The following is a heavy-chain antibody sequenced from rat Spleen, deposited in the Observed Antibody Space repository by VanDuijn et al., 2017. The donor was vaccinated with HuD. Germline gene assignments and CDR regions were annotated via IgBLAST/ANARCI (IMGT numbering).Heavy chain of an antibody. CDR3: ARHNSGYGVMDA. J-gene: IGHJ4*01. CDR2: ISPSGGGT. CDR1: GFIFNNYD. Sequence: EVQLVESGGGLVQPGGSLQVSCAASGFIFNNYDMAWVRQTPTKGLEWVASISPSGGGTYYRDTVKGRFTISRDNAKSSLYLQMDSLRSEDTATYYCARHNSGYGVMDAWGQGASVTVSS. V-gene: IGHV5-25*01. D-gene: IGHD4-3*01.